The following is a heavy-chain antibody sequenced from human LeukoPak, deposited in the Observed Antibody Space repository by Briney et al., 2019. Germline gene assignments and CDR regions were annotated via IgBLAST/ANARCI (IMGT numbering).Heavy chain of an antibody. CDR2: IYYSGST. V-gene: IGHV4-39*01. Sequence: SETLSLTCTVSGGSISSSSYYWGWIRQPPGKGLEWIGSIYYSGSTYYNPSLKSRVTISVGTSKNQFSPKLSSVTAADTAVYYCARTASYIAAAGARDYWGQGTLVTVSS. CDR1: GGSISSSSYY. J-gene: IGHJ4*02. CDR3: ARTASYIAAAGARDY. D-gene: IGHD6-13*01.